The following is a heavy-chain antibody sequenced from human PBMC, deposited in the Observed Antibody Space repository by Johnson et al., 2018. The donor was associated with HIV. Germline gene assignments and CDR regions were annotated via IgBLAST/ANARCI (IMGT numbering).Heavy chain of an antibody. D-gene: IGHD1-1*01. CDR2: LSYDGSKE. CDR1: GFTFRTYA. V-gene: IGHV3-30-3*01. Sequence: QMMLVDSGGGVVQPGRSLRLSCAVSGFTFRTYAMHWVRQAPGKGLEWVAVLSYDGSKEYYVDSVKGRFNLSRDSSKNTLYLQMNSLRAEDTAVYYCATRAFTTRAEDDAFNIWGQRTMVTVSS. J-gene: IGHJ3*02. CDR3: ATRAFTTRAEDDAFNI.